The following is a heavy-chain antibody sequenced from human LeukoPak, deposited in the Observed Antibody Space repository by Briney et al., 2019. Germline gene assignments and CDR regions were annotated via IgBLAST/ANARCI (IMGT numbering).Heavy chain of an antibody. V-gene: IGHV4-39*01. J-gene: IGHJ6*02. Sequence: SETLFLTCTVSGGSISSSIYYWGWIRQAPGKGLEWIATMHYSGSTYYNPSLKSRVTISVDTSKNQFSLRLSSVTAADTAVYYCASIRAAGNYYDGMDVWGQGTTVTVSS. CDR3: ASIRAAGNYYDGMDV. CDR1: GGSISSSIYY. D-gene: IGHD6-13*01. CDR2: MHYSGST.